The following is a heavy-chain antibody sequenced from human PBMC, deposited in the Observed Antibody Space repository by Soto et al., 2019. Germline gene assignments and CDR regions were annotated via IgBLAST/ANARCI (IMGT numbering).Heavy chain of an antibody. D-gene: IGHD1-26*01. Sequence: QVQLVESGGGVVQPGRSLRLSCAASGFTFSSYAMHWVRQAPGKGLEWVAVISYDGSNKYYADSVKGRFTISRDNSKNTLYLQITSLSAEDTAVYYCARQKWELRHFDYWGQGTLVTVSS. CDR2: ISYDGSNK. CDR1: GFTFSSYA. J-gene: IGHJ4*02. V-gene: IGHV3-30-3*01. CDR3: ARQKWELRHFDY.